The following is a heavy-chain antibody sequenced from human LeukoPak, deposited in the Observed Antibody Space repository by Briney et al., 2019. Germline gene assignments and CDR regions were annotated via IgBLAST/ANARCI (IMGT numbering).Heavy chain of an antibody. CDR2: ISGSGGST. V-gene: IGHV3-23*01. Sequence: GGSLRLSCAASGFTFSSYAMSWVRQAPGKGLEWVSAISGSGGSTYYADSVKGRFTISRDNSKNTLYLQMNSLRAEDTAVYYCAKDHCGSTSCYNWFDPWGQGTLVTVSS. D-gene: IGHD2-2*01. CDR3: AKDHCGSTSCYNWFDP. CDR1: GFTFSSYA. J-gene: IGHJ5*02.